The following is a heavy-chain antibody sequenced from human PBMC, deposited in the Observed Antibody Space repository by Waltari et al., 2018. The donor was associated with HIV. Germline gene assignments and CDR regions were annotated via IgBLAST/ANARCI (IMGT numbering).Heavy chain of an antibody. CDR1: GFTFSSYG. CDR3: ARDYVEAVHYGMDV. Sequence: QEQLVESGGGVVQPGRSQRLSCAASGFTFSSYGMHWVRQAPGKGLEWVAVIWYDGNNKYYADSVKGRFTISRDNSKNTLYLQMNSLRAEDTAVYHCARDYVEAVHYGMDVWGQGTMVTVSS. V-gene: IGHV3-33*01. CDR2: IWYDGNNK. J-gene: IGHJ6*02. D-gene: IGHD2-21*01.